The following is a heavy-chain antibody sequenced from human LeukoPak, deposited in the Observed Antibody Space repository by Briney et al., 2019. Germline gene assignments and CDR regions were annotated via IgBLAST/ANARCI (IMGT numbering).Heavy chain of an antibody. CDR2: INHSGST. Sequence: SETLSLTCAVYGGSFSGYYWSWIRQPPGKGLEWIGEINHSGSTNYNPSLKSRVTISVDTSKNQFSLKLSSVTAADTAVYYCASIGYGDYGFWGQGTLVTVSP. CDR1: GGSFSGYY. V-gene: IGHV4-34*01. CDR3: ASIGYGDYGF. J-gene: IGHJ4*02. D-gene: IGHD4-17*01.